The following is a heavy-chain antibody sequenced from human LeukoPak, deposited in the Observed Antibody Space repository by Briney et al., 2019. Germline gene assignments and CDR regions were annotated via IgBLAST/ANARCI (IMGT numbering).Heavy chain of an antibody. CDR3: ARGVVVPAATDWFDP. CDR1: GGSISTYY. D-gene: IGHD2-2*01. CDR2: IYYSGST. Sequence: PSETLSLTCTVSGGSISTYYWSWIRQPPGKGLEWLGYIYYSGSTNYNPSLKSRVTISVDTSKNQFSLKLSSVTAADTAVYYCARGVVVPAATDWFDPWGQGTLVAVSS. V-gene: IGHV4-59*12. J-gene: IGHJ5*02.